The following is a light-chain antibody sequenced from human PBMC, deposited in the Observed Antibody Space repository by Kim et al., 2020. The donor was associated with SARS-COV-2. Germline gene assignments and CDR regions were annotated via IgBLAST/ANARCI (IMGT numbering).Light chain of an antibody. V-gene: IGKV1-5*03. Sequence: TLSASVGDRVTITCRASQSISSWLAWYQQKPGKAPKLLIYKASSLESGVPSRFSGSGSGTEFTLTISSLQPDDFTTYYCQEYRSYTFGGGTKVEI. CDR1: QSISSW. J-gene: IGKJ4*01. CDR2: KAS. CDR3: QEYRSYT.